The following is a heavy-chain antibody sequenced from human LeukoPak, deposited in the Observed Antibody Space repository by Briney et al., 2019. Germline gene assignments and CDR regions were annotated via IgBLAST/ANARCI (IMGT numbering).Heavy chain of an antibody. CDR1: GFSFNSHA. Sequence: GGSLRLSCAASGFSFNSHAMNWVRQVPGNGLQWVSTIDASGVNTYYGNSVEGRFTISRDNSKNTLYLQMNSLRAEDTAVYYCAKDQGGYTYGSFGYWGQGTLVTVSS. CDR3: AKDQGGYTYGSFGY. V-gene: IGHV3-23*01. CDR2: IDASGVNT. D-gene: IGHD5-18*01. J-gene: IGHJ4*02.